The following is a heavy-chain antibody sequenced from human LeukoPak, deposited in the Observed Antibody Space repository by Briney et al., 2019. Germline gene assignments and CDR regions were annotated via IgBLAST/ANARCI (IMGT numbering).Heavy chain of an antibody. CDR1: GFTFSSYA. J-gene: IGHJ6*02. D-gene: IGHD6-6*01. CDR2: IWYDGSNK. CDR3: ARDRYSSSVLYGMDV. V-gene: IGHV3-33*08. Sequence: GGSLRLSCTASGFTFSSYAMSWVRQAPGKGLEWVAVIWYDGSNKYYADSVKGRFTISRDNSKNTLYLQMNSLRAEDTAVYYCARDRYSSSVLYGMDVWGQGTTVTVSS.